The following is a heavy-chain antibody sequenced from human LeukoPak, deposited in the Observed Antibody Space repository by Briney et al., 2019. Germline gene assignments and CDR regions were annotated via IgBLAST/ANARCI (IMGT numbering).Heavy chain of an antibody. V-gene: IGHV4-30-2*01. Sequence: SETLSLTCAVSGDSISSGGYSWSWIRQPPGKGLEWIGYIYHSGSTYHNPSLKSRVTISVDRSKNQFSLKLSSVTAADTAVYYCARSYYDFWSGYYTGTYFDYWGQGTLVTVSS. CDR3: ARSYYDFWSGYYTGTYFDY. CDR1: GDSISSGGYS. D-gene: IGHD3-3*01. J-gene: IGHJ4*02. CDR2: IYHSGST.